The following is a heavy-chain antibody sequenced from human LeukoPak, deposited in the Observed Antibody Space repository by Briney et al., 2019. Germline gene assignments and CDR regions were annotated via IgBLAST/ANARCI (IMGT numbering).Heavy chain of an antibody. CDR2: VNPSGGGT. Sequence: ASVKVSCKASGYTFTSYYIHWVRQAPGQGLEWMGIVNPSGGGTNSAQKFRGRVTMTRDTSTSTVYMELSSLRSEDTAVYYCARGGPYYDFWSGYSDHDAFDIWGQGTMVTLSS. CDR1: GYTFTSYY. D-gene: IGHD3-3*01. J-gene: IGHJ3*02. CDR3: ARGGPYYDFWSGYSDHDAFDI. V-gene: IGHV1-46*01.